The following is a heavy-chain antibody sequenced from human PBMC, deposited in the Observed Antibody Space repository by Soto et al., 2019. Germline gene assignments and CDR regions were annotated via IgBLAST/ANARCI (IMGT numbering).Heavy chain of an antibody. D-gene: IGHD3-22*01. CDR3: AREYYYDSSGIGFDP. J-gene: IGHJ5*02. Sequence: SETLSLTCTVSGGSTSGHCWSWIRHPPGKGLEWIGYIYSSGSPHHNPSLKSRVIISEDRSKNQIYLKLNSVTAADTAVYYCAREYYYDSSGIGFDPWGPGIPVTV. CDR1: GGSTSGHC. CDR2: IYSSGSP. V-gene: IGHV4-59*11.